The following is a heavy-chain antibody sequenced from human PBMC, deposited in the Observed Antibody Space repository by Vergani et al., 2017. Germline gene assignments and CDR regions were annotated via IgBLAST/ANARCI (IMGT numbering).Heavy chain of an antibody. V-gene: IGHV3-30*18. D-gene: IGHD6-13*01. Sequence: QVQLVESGGGVVQPGRSLRLSCAASGFTFSSYGMHWVRQAPGKGLEWVAVISYDGSNKYYADSVKGRFTISRDNSKNTLYLQMNSLRAEDTAVYYCAKVKVERRSSWQLFDCWGQGTLVTVSS. J-gene: IGHJ4*02. CDR1: GFTFSSYG. CDR3: AKVKVERRSSWQLFDC. CDR2: ISYDGSNK.